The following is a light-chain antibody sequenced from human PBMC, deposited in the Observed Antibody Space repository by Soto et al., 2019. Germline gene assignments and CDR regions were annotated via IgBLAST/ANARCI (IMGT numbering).Light chain of an antibody. CDR2: VVF. Sequence: IVLTQSPATLSLSPGERATLSCRASQSVGHNLAWYQQKTGQATRLRIYVVFNRATGIPARFSGSGSGTDFTIPISSLEPEDCAVYHCLQCRVWPWTFGQGTKVEVK. J-gene: IGKJ1*01. CDR3: LQCRVWPWT. CDR1: QSVGHN. V-gene: IGKV3-11*01.